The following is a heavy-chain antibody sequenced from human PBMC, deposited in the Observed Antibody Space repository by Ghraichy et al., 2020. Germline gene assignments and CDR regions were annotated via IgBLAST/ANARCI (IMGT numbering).Heavy chain of an antibody. V-gene: IGHV4-31*03. J-gene: IGHJ4*02. CDR1: GGSISSGGYY. CDR2: IYFSGIT. D-gene: IGHD3-16*02. CDR3: ARSSVPSYSFDD. Sequence: LSLTCSVSGGSISSGGYYWSWIRQHPGKGLEWIGYIYFSGITYYNPSLKSRLIISLDTSKTQFSLKLTSVTAGDTAVYYCARSSVPSYSFDDWGQGTLVTVSS.